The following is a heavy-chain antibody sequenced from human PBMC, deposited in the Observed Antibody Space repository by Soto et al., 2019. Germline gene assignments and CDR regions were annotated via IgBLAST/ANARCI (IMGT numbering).Heavy chain of an antibody. J-gene: IGHJ3*02. Sequence: SETLSLTYTVSGGSIGSYYWSWIRQPPGKGLEWIGYIYYSGSTNYNPSLKSRVTISVDTSKNQFSLKLSSVTAADTAVYYCARDKKRQWLAYDAFDIWGQGTMVTV. V-gene: IGHV4-59*01. CDR2: IYYSGST. CDR1: GGSIGSYY. D-gene: IGHD6-19*01. CDR3: ARDKKRQWLAYDAFDI.